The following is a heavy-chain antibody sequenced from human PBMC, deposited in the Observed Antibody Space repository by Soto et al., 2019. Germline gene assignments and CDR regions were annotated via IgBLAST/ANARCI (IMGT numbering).Heavy chain of an antibody. CDR2: IYYSGST. D-gene: IGHD6-19*01. Sequence: KTSETLSLTCTVSGGSISSSSYYWGWIRQPPGKGLEWIGSIYYSGSTYYNPSLKSRVTISVDTSKNQFSLKLSSVTAADTAVYYCASGDNRLWYSSGWYAFDIWGQGTMVTVSS. V-gene: IGHV4-39*01. CDR1: GGSISSSSYY. CDR3: ASGDNRLWYSSGWYAFDI. J-gene: IGHJ3*02.